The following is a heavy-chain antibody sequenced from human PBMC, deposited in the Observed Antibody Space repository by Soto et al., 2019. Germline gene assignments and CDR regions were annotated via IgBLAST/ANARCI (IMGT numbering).Heavy chain of an antibody. CDR1: GDSISNSNW. V-gene: IGHV4-28*01. D-gene: IGHD3-22*01. J-gene: IGHJ4*02. Sequence: QVQLQESGPGLVKPSDTLSLTCDVSGDSISNSNWWAWIRQPPGKGLDWIGYIYYSGSTYYNPSLKNRVTMSVDTSKNQFSLKLSSVTAVDSAVYYCASTGFDSSGLDYWGQGTLVTVSS. CDR2: IYYSGST. CDR3: ASTGFDSSGLDY.